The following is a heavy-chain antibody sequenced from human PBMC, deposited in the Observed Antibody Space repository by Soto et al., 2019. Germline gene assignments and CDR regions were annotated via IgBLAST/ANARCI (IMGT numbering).Heavy chain of an antibody. J-gene: IGHJ4*02. CDR1: GGSFSGYY. D-gene: IGHD6-13*01. V-gene: IGHV4-34*01. CDR2: INHSGST. CDR3: ARGLRIAAAGRFDY. Sequence: QVQLQQWGAGLLKPSETLSLTCAVYGGSFSGYYWSWIRQPPGKGLEWIGEINHSGSTNYNPSLKRRVPISVDTSKTQFPLKLSSVTAAHTAVYYCARGLRIAAAGRFDYWGQGTLVTVSS.